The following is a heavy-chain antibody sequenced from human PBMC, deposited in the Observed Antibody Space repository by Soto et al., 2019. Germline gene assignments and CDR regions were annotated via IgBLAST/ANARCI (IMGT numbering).Heavy chain of an antibody. J-gene: IGHJ5*02. CDR1: GYTLTELS. CDR2: FDPEDGET. V-gene: IGHV1-24*01. Sequence: ASVKVSCKVSGYTLTELSMHWVRQVPGKGLEWMGGFDPEDGETIYAQKFQGRVTMTEDTSTDTAYMELSSLRSEDTAVYYCATLPRSTSWGWFDPWGQGTLVTVSS. D-gene: IGHD2-2*01. CDR3: ATLPRSTSWGWFDP.